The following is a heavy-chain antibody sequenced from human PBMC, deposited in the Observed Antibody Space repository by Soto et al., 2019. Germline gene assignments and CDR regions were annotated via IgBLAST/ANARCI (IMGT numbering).Heavy chain of an antibody. CDR1: GFTFSSYA. D-gene: IGHD2-2*01. V-gene: IGHV3-23*01. J-gene: IGHJ5*02. CDR3: ATSFYCISIGWYDT. CDR2: ISGSGGST. Sequence: PGGSLRLSCAASGFTFSSYAMSWVRQAPGKGLEWVSAISGSGGSTYYADSVKGQFTISRDNSKNTLYLQMNSLRAEDTAVYYCATSFYCISIGWYDTWGQGTLLTVSS.